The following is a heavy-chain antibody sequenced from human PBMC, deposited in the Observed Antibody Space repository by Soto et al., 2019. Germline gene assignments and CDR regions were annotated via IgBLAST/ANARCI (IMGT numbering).Heavy chain of an antibody. V-gene: IGHV4-31*03. CDR3: ARGVAVARLYWFDP. CDR2: IYYNGST. CDR1: GDSISSGVYY. D-gene: IGHD6-19*01. J-gene: IGHJ5*02. Sequence: PSETLSLTCSVSGDSISSGVYYWTWIRQHPGKGLEWIGYIYYNGSTHYNPSLKSRTTISLDTSKNQFSLGLSSVTAVDTAIYYCARGVAVARLYWFDPWGQGTPVTV.